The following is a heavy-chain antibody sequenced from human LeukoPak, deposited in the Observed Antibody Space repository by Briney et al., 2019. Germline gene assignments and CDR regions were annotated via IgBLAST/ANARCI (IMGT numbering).Heavy chain of an antibody. D-gene: IGHD3-10*01. V-gene: IGHV4-59*01. CDR3: ARMGPPLRGVRYYYYMDV. Sequence: SETLSLTCNVSGGSIRSYYWGWIRHPPGKGLEGIGYIYYSGSTNYNPSLKSRVTISVDTSKNQFSLKLTSVTAADTAVYYCARMGPPLRGVRYYYYMDVWGKGTTVTVSS. J-gene: IGHJ6*03. CDR2: IYYSGST. CDR1: GGSIRSYY.